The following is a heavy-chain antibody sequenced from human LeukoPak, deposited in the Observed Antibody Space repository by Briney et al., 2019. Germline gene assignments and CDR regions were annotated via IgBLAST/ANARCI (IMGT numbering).Heavy chain of an antibody. D-gene: IGHD6-13*01. CDR2: IYYSGST. V-gene: IGHV4-39*07. J-gene: IGHJ3*02. CDR1: GGSISSSSYY. Sequence: SETLSLTCTVSGGSISSSSYYWGWIRQPPGKGLEWIGSIYYSGSTYYNPSLKSRVTISVDTSKNQFSLKLSSVTAADTAVYYCARDSSSPNPNAFDIWGQGTMVTVSS. CDR3: ARDSSSPNPNAFDI.